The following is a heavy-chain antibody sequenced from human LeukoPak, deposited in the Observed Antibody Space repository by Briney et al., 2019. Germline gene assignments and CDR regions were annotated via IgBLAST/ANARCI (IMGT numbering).Heavy chain of an antibody. Sequence: LGGSLRLSCAASGFTFSSYWMHWVRQAPGKGLVWVSRINSDGSSTSYADSVKGRFTISRDNAKNTLYLQMSSLRAEDTAVYYCARPNNYDDFGDYWGQGTLVTVSS. J-gene: IGHJ4*02. D-gene: IGHD3-22*01. CDR1: GFTFSSYW. CDR2: INSDGSST. V-gene: IGHV3-74*01. CDR3: ARPNNYDDFGDY.